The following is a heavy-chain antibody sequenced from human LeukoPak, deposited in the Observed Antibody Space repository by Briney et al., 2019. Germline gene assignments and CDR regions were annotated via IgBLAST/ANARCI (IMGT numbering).Heavy chain of an antibody. Sequence: PSETLSLTCTVSGGSISSYYWSWIRQPPGKGLEWIGYNYYSGSTNYNPSLKSRVTISVDTSKNQFSLKLSSVTAADTAVYYCARGSEGRPSYYGMDVWGQGTTVTVSS. CDR2: NYYSGST. CDR1: GGSISSYY. CDR3: ARGSEGRPSYYGMDV. J-gene: IGHJ6*02. V-gene: IGHV4-59*01.